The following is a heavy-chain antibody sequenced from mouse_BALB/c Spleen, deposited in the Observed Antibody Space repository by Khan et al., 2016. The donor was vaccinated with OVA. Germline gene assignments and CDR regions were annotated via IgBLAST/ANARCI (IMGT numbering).Heavy chain of an antibody. Sequence: VQLQQSGAELVKPGASVKLSCKASGYTFTSYWMHWVKLRPGQGFEWIGEINPNNGGTNYNEKFKRKATLTVDKSSSTAYMQLSSLTAEDAAVYYCTRGNYPYYAMDYWGQGTSVTVSS. CDR1: GYTFTSYW. D-gene: IGHD2-1*01. V-gene: IGHV1S81*02. CDR2: INPNNGGT. J-gene: IGHJ4*01. CDR3: TRGNYPYYAMDY.